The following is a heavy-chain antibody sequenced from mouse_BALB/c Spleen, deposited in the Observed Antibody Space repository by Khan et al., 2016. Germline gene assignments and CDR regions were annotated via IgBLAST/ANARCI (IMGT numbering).Heavy chain of an antibody. V-gene: IGHV1-4*02. J-gene: IGHJ2*01. D-gene: IGHD3-3*01. Sequence: QVQLQQSAAELARPGASVKMSCKASGYTFTDYTIHWVKQRPGQGLEWIGYSNPTSGYTEYNHKFTDKTTLTADKSSITAYIQLSSLTSEASAVYYLAKGRHFDFWGQGTTLTVSS. CDR1: GYTFTDYT. CDR2: SNPTSGYT. CDR3: AKGRHFDF.